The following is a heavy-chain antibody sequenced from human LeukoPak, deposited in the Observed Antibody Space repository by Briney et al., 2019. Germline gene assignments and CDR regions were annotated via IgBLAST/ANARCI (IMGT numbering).Heavy chain of an antibody. D-gene: IGHD3-10*01. J-gene: IGHJ4*02. Sequence: GGSLRLSCAASGFTFNTYWMHWVRQAPGKGLVWVSHINPDGSQTDYADSVTGRFTISRDNAKNTLYLQMNSLRAEDTAVYYCARDPVRRDSYWGQGTLVTVSS. CDR1: GFTFNTYW. CDR2: INPDGSQT. V-gene: IGHV3-74*01. CDR3: ARDPVRRDSY.